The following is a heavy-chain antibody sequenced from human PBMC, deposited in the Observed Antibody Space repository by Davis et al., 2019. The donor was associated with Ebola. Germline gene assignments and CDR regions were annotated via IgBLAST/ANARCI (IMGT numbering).Heavy chain of an antibody. D-gene: IGHD2-2*01. CDR1: GFTFSSYW. CDR2: INQDGSEK. V-gene: IGHV3-7*03. Sequence: GESLKISCAASGFTFSSYWMSWVRQAPGKGLEWVANINQDGSEKYYVDSVKGRFTISRDNAKNSLYLQMNSLRAEDTAVYYCARLRNYCNRTSCYPDYYYYGMDVWGQGTTVTVSS. J-gene: IGHJ6*02. CDR3: ARLRNYCNRTSCYPDYYYYGMDV.